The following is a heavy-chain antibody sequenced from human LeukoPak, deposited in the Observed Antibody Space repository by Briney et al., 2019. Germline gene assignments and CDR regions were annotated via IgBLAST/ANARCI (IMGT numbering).Heavy chain of an antibody. CDR1: GGSISSYY. D-gene: IGHD2-2*01. Sequence: PSETLSLTCTVSGGSISSYYWSWIRQPPGKGLEWIGYIFHSGSTNYNPPLKSRVTISVDTSKNQFSLKLSSVTAADTAVYFCARHPSAMTKFDPWGQGTLVTVSS. J-gene: IGHJ5*02. CDR3: ARHPSAMTKFDP. V-gene: IGHV4-59*08. CDR2: IFHSGST.